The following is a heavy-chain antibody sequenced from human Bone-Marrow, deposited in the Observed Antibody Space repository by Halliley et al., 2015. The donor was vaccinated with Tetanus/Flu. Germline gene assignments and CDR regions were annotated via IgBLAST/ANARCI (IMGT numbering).Heavy chain of an antibody. Sequence: QLVQSGAEVKKPGESLKISCQGSGYNFATTWLGWVRQMPGKGLEWMGIILPSESDIRYSPSFEGQVTISADESISTAYLEWSSLKASDTAMYYCARSTEKDYWGPGTLVTFSS. CDR2: ILPSESDI. CDR1: GYNFATTW. J-gene: IGHJ4*02. V-gene: IGHV5-51*01. CDR3: ARSTEKDY.